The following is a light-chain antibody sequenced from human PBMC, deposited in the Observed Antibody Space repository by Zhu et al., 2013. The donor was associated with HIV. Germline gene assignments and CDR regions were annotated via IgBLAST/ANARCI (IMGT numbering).Light chain of an antibody. CDR3: QQYDSSPYS. CDR1: QFVGSSTF. Sequence: DIVLTQSPGTLSLSPGDTATLSCRASQFVGSSTFLAWYQQKRGQAPRLLIYGASSRATGIPDRFSGSGSGTDFTLSISRLEPEDFAVYYCQQYDSSPYSFGQGTRVEIK. CDR2: GAS. V-gene: IGKV3-20*01. J-gene: IGKJ2*01.